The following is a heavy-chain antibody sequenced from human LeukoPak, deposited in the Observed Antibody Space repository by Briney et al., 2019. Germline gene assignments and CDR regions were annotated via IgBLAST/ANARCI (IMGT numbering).Heavy chain of an antibody. CDR3: ARFPRDSSGYLGYDY. CDR1: GFTFSSCW. CDR2: ISSNGGST. D-gene: IGHD3-22*01. V-gene: IGHV3-64*01. Sequence: GGSLRLSCAASGFTFSSCWMHWVRQAPGKGLEYVSAISSNGGSTYYANSVKGRFTISRDNSKNTLYLQMGSLRAEDMAVYYCARFPRDSSGYLGYDYWGQGTLVTVSS. J-gene: IGHJ4*02.